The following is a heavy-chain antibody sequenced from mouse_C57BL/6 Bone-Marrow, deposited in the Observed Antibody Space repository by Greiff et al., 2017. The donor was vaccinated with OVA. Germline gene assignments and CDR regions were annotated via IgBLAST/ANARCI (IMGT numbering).Heavy chain of an antibody. CDR3: ARHETNWDWYFDV. CDR1: GFTFSSYG. CDR2: ISSGGSYT. J-gene: IGHJ1*03. Sequence: EVKVVESGGDLVKPGGSLKLSCAASGFTFSSYGMSWVRQTPDKRLEWVATISSGGSYTYYPDSVKGRFTISRDNAKNTLYLQMSSLKSEDTAMYYCARHETNWDWYFDVWGTGTTVTVSS. D-gene: IGHD4-1*01. V-gene: IGHV5-6*01.